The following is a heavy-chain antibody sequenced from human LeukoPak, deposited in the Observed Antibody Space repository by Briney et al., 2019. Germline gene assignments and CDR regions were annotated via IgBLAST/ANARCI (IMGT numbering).Heavy chain of an antibody. J-gene: IGHJ4*02. V-gene: IGHV4-34*01. CDR3: AGGCIRGWYYFDY. D-gene: IGHD6-19*01. CDR1: GGSFSGYY. Sequence: SETLSLTCAVYGGSFSGYYWSWIRQPPGKGLEWIGEINHSGSTNYNPSLKSRVTISVDTSKNQFSLKLSSVTAADTAVYYCAGGCIRGWYYFDYWGQGTLVTVSS. CDR2: INHSGST.